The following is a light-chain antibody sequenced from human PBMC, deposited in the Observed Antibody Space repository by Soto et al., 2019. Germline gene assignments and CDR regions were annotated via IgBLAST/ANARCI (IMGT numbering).Light chain of an antibody. Sequence: QSALTQPPSASGSPGQSVTISCTGTSSDVGAYNYVSWYQQYPGKAPKFMISEVSKRPSGVPDRFSASKSGNTASLTVSGLQAEDEADYSCSSWAGINNLVFGGGTQLTVL. J-gene: IGLJ7*01. V-gene: IGLV2-8*01. CDR1: SSDVGAYNY. CDR3: SSWAGINNLV. CDR2: EVS.